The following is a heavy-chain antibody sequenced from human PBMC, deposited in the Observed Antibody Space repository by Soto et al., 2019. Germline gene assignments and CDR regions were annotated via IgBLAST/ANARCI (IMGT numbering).Heavy chain of an antibody. Sequence: QVQLQESGPGLVKPSETLSLTCTVSGGSISSYYWSWIRRPPGKGLEWIGYIYYSGSTNYNPSLKSRVTISVDTSKNQFSLKLSSVTAADTAVYYCAREAAFWRPHDAFDIWGQGTMVTVSS. V-gene: IGHV4-59*01. CDR2: IYYSGST. CDR3: AREAAFWRPHDAFDI. D-gene: IGHD3-3*01. J-gene: IGHJ3*02. CDR1: GGSISSYY.